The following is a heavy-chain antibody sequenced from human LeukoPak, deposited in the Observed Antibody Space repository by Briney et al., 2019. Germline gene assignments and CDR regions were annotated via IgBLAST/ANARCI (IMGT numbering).Heavy chain of an antibody. D-gene: IGHD3-16*02. CDR3: ARAGFLITFGGVIS. CDR2: ISSSGSTI. J-gene: IGHJ5*02. CDR1: GFTFSSYE. V-gene: IGHV3-48*03. Sequence: GGSLRLSCAASGFTFSSYEMNWVRQAPGKGLEWVSYISSSGSTIYYADSVKGRFTISRDNAKNSLYLQMNSLRAEDTAIYYCARAGFLITFGGVISWGQGTLVTVSS.